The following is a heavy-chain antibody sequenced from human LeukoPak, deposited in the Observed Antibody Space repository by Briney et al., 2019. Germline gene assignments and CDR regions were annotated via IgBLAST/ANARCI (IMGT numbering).Heavy chain of an antibody. J-gene: IGHJ4*02. CDR3: AISFGVVNPIDY. CDR1: GFTFSSYA. Sequence: GGSLRLSWAASGFTFSSYAMPWGRQAPGKGLGWVAGISYDGSNKYYADSVKGRFTISRDNSKNTLYLQMNSLRAEDTAVYSCAISFGVVNPIDYWGQGTLVTVSS. V-gene: IGHV3-30-3*01. CDR2: ISYDGSNK. D-gene: IGHD3-3*01.